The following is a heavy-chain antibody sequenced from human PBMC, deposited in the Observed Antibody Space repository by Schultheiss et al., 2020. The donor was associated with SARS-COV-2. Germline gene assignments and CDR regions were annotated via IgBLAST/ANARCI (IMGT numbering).Heavy chain of an antibody. Sequence: GGSLRLSCAASGFTFSSYAMSWVRQAPGKGLEWVSAISGSGGSTYYADSVKGRFTISRDNSKNTLYLQMNSLRNEDTALYYCARDEEVLVVVWAFDNWGQGTRVTVSS. J-gene: IGHJ4*01. V-gene: IGHV3-23*01. D-gene: IGHD2-8*01. CDR1: GFTFSSYA. CDR2: ISGSGGST. CDR3: ARDEEVLVVVWAFDN.